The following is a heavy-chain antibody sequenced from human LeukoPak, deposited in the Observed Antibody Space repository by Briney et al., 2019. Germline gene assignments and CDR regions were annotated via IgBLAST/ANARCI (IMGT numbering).Heavy chain of an antibody. Sequence: ASVKVSCKASDYTFTAYYMTWVRQAPGQGLEWMGWINPNSGGTNYAQKFQGRVTMTRDTSISTAYMELSRLRSDDTAVYYCARSPIATIPLRYDPEYRGPGTLVTVSS. CDR1: DYTFTAYY. CDR3: ARSPIATIPLRYDPEY. D-gene: IGHD1-26*01. J-gene: IGHJ4*02. CDR2: INPNSGGT. V-gene: IGHV1-2*02.